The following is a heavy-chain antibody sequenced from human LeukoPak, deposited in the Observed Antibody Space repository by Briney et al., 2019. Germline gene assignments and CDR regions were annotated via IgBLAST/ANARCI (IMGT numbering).Heavy chain of an antibody. CDR3: ARAYYYDSGNYYNPTSSFDY. J-gene: IGHJ4*02. V-gene: IGHV3-66*01. D-gene: IGHD3-10*01. CDR2: IYTGGTT. Sequence: GGSLRLSCAASGFTVSSSNYMNWVRQAPGKGLEWVSGIYTGGTTYYTDSVKGRFTISRDNPNNTLYLQMHSLRAEDTAVYYCARAYYYDSGNYYNPTSSFDYWGQGTLVTVSS. CDR1: GFTVSSSNY.